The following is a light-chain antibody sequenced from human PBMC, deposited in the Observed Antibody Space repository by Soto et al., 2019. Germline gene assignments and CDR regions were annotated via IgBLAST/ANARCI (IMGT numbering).Light chain of an antibody. Sequence: EIVLTQSPATLSLSPXEXAXXSXXASQSVSSYLAWYQQKPGQAPRLLIYDASNRATGIPARFSGSGSGTDFTLTISSLEPEDFAVYYCQQRDSWPITFGQGTRLEIK. CDR1: QSVSSY. CDR2: DAS. J-gene: IGKJ5*01. CDR3: QQRDSWPIT. V-gene: IGKV3-11*01.